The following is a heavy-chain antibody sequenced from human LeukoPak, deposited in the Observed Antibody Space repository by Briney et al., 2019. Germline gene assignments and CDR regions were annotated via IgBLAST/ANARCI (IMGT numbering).Heavy chain of an antibody. J-gene: IGHJ5*02. CDR3: ARRDNWNYGSWSDP. CDR1: GGSISSSSYY. V-gene: IGHV4-39*01. D-gene: IGHD1-7*01. CDR2: IYYSGST. Sequence: SETLSLTCTVSGGSISSSSYYWGWIRQPPGKGLEWIGSIYYSGSTYYNPSLKSRVTISVDTSKNQFSLKLSSVTAADTAVYYCARRDNWNYGSWSDPWGQGTLVTVSS.